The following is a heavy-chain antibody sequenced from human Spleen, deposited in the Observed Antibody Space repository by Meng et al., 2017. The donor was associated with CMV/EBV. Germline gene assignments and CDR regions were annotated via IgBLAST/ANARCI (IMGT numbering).Heavy chain of an antibody. J-gene: IGHJ3*01. V-gene: IGHV6-1*01. D-gene: IGHD3-22*01. CDR1: GDSVSTNRAV. CDR2: TYFRSIWKN. CDR3: ASSLKVVLINTYGFDV. Sequence: SQTRSLTCAISGDSVSTNRAVWNWIRHSPSIGLEWLGRTYFRSIWKNDYAMFVRGRIAISADTSKNQFSLHLNSVTPEDTAVYYCASSLKVVLINTYGFDVSGRGTVVTVSS.